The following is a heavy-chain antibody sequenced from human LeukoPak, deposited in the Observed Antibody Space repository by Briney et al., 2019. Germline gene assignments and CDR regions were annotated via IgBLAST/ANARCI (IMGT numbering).Heavy chain of an antibody. J-gene: IGHJ4*02. D-gene: IGHD2-2*01. CDR2: IIPIFGTA. V-gene: IGHV1-69*05. Sequence: ASVKVSCKASGGTFSSYAISWVRQAPGQGLEWMGGIIPIFGTANYAQKFQGRVTITTDESTSTAYMELSSLRSEDTAVYYCAKGYCSSTSCYDDYWGQGTLVTVSS. CDR3: AKGYCSSTSCYDDY. CDR1: GGTFSSYA.